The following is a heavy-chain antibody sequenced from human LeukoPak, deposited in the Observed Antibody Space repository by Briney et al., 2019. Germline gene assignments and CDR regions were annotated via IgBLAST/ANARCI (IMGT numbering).Heavy chain of an antibody. D-gene: IGHD3-22*01. V-gene: IGHV3-9*01. CDR3: AKLGNYYDSSGYSY. Sequence: GGSLRLSCAASGFTFSSYAMSWVRQAPGKGLEWVSGISWNSGSIGYADSVKGRFTISRDNAKNSLYLQMNSLRAEDTALYYCAKLGNYYDSSGYSYWGQGTLVTVSS. CDR2: ISWNSGSI. J-gene: IGHJ4*02. CDR1: GFTFSSYA.